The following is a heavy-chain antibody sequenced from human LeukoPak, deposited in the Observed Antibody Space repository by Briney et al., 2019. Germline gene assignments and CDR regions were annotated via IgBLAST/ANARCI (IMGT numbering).Heavy chain of an antibody. Sequence: PGGSLRLSCAASGFTFSSYGMHWVRQAPGKGLEWVAVIWYDGSNTYYADSVKGRFTISRDNSKNTLYLQMNSLRAEDTAVYYCAKDARRVYDSSGYYDYWGQGTLVTVSS. D-gene: IGHD3-22*01. CDR2: IWYDGSNT. J-gene: IGHJ4*02. CDR3: AKDARRVYDSSGYYDY. V-gene: IGHV3-33*06. CDR1: GFTFSSYG.